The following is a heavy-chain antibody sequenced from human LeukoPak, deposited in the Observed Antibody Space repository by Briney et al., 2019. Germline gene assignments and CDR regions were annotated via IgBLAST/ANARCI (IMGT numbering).Heavy chain of an antibody. J-gene: IGHJ4*02. Sequence: GGSLRLSCAASGFTFSSYSMNWVRQAPGKGLEWVSTISGSGRSTYYADSVKGRFTISRDNSKNTLYLQMNSLGAEDTAVFYCARDAFQTSGTYMDYWGQGTLVTVSS. CDR1: GFTFSSYS. CDR3: ARDAFQTSGTYMDY. CDR2: ISGSGRST. D-gene: IGHD3-10*01. V-gene: IGHV3-23*01.